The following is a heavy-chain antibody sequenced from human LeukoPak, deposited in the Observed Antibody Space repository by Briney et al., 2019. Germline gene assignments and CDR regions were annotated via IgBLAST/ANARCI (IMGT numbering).Heavy chain of an antibody. CDR1: GGSISSYY. CDR3: ARQTAGDWANRFGP. D-gene: IGHD2-21*02. J-gene: IGHJ5*02. V-gene: IGHV4-59*08. Sequence: PSETLSLTCTVSGGSISSYYWSWIRQFPGKGLEWIGNIYYSGTTNYNPSLKSRVTISVDTSKNQFSLKLRSVTAADTAVYYCARQTAGDWANRFGPWGQGTLVTVSS. CDR2: IYYSGTT.